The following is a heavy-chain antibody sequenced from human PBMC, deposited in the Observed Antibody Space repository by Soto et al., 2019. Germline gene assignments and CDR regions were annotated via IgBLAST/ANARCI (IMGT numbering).Heavy chain of an antibody. CDR1: GFTFSSYA. Sequence: QVQLVESGGGVVQPGRSLRLSCAASGFTFSSYAMHWVRQAPGKGLEWVAVISYDGSNKYYADSVKGRFTISRDNSKNTLYLQMNSLRAEDTAVYYCARDLYSSSSGDRYYYYYYGMDVWGQGTTVTVSS. V-gene: IGHV3-30-3*01. D-gene: IGHD6-6*01. CDR3: ARDLYSSSSGDRYYYYYYGMDV. J-gene: IGHJ6*02. CDR2: ISYDGSNK.